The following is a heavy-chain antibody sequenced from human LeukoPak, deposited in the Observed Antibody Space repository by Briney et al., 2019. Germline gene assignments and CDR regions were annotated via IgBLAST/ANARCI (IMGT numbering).Heavy chain of an antibody. CDR1: GGSFSGYY. Sequence: PSETLSLTCAVYGGSFSGYYWSWIRQPPGKGLEWIGEINHSGSTNYNPSLKSRVTISVDTSKNQFSLKLSSVTAADTAVYYCARQKKYSSSRYGGWFDPWGQGTLVTVSS. J-gene: IGHJ5*02. CDR3: ARQKKYSSSRYGGWFDP. D-gene: IGHD6-13*01. CDR2: INHSGST. V-gene: IGHV4-34*01.